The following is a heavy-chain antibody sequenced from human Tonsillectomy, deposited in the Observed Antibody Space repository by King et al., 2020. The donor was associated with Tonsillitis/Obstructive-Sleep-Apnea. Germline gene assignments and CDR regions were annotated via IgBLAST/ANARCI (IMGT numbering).Heavy chain of an antibody. J-gene: IGHJ4*02. CDR3: VGVGVPAVMVGPFDY. V-gene: IGHV3-74*01. CDR1: GFTFSNYW. Sequence: VQLVESGGGLVQPGGSLRLSCAASGFTFSNYWMHWVRQAPGKGLVWVSRINSDGSSTSYADSVKGRFTISRDNAKNTLYLQMNSLGAEDTAVYYCVGVGVPAVMVGPFDYWGQGTLVTVSS. D-gene: IGHD2-2*01. CDR2: INSDGSST.